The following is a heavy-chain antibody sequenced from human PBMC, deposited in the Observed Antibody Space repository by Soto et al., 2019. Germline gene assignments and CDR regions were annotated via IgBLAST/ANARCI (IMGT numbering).Heavy chain of an antibody. CDR2: ITSSSSYI. V-gene: IGHV3-21*01. Sequence: GGSLRLSCAASGFTFSIFTMNWVRQAPGKGLEWVSSITSSSSYIYYADSMRGRFTISRDNAKNSLYLQMNSLRAEDTAVYFCARDKYTYGMDVWGQGTTVTVS. CDR3: ARDKYTYGMDV. D-gene: IGHD5-18*01. CDR1: GFTFSIFT. J-gene: IGHJ6*02.